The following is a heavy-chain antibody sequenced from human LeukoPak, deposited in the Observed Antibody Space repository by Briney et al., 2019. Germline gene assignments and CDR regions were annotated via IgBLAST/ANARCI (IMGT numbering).Heavy chain of an antibody. CDR1: GFTVSSNY. Sequence: GGSLRLSCAASGFTVSSNYMRRVRQAPGKGLEWVSIIYSDESTYHADSVKGRFTISRDNSKNMLYLQMNGLRAEDTAVYYCQTYYYDNIGYYFVDYWGQGTRVTVSS. CDR2: IYSDEST. V-gene: IGHV3-53*01. D-gene: IGHD3-22*01. J-gene: IGHJ4*02. CDR3: QTYYYDNIGYYFVDY.